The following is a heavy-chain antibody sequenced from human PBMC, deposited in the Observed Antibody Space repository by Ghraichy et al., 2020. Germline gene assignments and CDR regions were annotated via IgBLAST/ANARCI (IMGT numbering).Heavy chain of an antibody. Sequence: SETLSLTCTVSGGSISSGGYYWSWIRQHPGNGLEWIGNIYYSGSTYYNPSLKSRVSISVDTSKNQFSLELSSVTAADTAVYYCARRSSKGSDREVYWGQGTLVTVSS. CDR3: ARRSSKGSDREVY. J-gene: IGHJ4*02. V-gene: IGHV4-31*03. CDR1: GGSISSGGYY. D-gene: IGHD3-10*01. CDR2: IYYSGST.